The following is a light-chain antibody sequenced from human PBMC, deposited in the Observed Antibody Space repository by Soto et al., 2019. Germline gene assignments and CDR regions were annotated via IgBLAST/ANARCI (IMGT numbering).Light chain of an antibody. Sequence: IQKTQNNSTQSTSVRDRVTITCPASQSISSWLAWYQQKPGKAPKLLIYKASSLESGVPSRFSGSGSGTEFTLTISSLQPDDFATYYCQQYNSYSPLTSGGGTKVDI. CDR3: QQYNSYSPLT. J-gene: IGKJ4*01. CDR1: QSISSW. CDR2: KAS. V-gene: IGKV1-5*03.